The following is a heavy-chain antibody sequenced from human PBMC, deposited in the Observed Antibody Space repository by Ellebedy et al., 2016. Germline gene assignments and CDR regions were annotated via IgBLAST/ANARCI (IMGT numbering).Heavy chain of an antibody. J-gene: IGHJ6*03. D-gene: IGHD3-3*01. Sequence: SETLSLXXTVSGGSFRTSSYYWGWIRQPPGKGLEWIGYIYYSGSTNYNPSLKSRVTISVDTSKNQFSLKLSSVTAADTAVYYCARGLLGLRFPMDVWGKGTTVTVSS. CDR1: GGSFRTSSYY. CDR2: IYYSGST. V-gene: IGHV4-61*05. CDR3: ARGLLGLRFPMDV.